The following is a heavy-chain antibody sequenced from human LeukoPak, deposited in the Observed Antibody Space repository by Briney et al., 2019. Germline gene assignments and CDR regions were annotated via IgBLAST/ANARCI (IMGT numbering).Heavy chain of an antibody. CDR1: GFTFSSYW. D-gene: IGHD3-3*01. CDR2: IKQDGSEK. CDR3: ARSGYDFWSGYHFDY. J-gene: IGHJ4*02. V-gene: IGHV3-7*01. Sequence: GGSLRLSCAASGFTFSSYWMSWVRQAPGKGLEWVANIKQDGSEKYYVDSVKGRFTISRDNAKNSLYPQMNSLRAEDTAVYYCARSGYDFWSGYHFDYWGQGTLVTVSS.